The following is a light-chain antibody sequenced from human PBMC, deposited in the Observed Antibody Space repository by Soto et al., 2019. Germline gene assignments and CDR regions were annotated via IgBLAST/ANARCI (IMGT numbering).Light chain of an antibody. CDR3: QQRSNWPPMYT. J-gene: IGKJ2*01. Sequence: EIVLTQSPGTLSLSPGERATLSCRASQSVSSSYLAWYQQKPGQAPRLLIYDASNRATGIPARFSGSGSGTDFTLTISSLEPEDFAVYYCQQRSNWPPMYTFGQGTKVDIK. CDR2: DAS. V-gene: IGKV3D-20*02. CDR1: QSVSSSY.